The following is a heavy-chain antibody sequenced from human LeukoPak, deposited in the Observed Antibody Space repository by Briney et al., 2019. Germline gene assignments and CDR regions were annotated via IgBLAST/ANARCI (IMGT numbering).Heavy chain of an antibody. D-gene: IGHD3-10*01. V-gene: IGHV3-48*01. CDR1: GFIFSSYS. CDR2: ISTTSSTI. CDR3: ATMRGELLWFGELYGPFDY. Sequence: GGSLRLSCAASGFIFSSYSMNWVRQAPGKGLEWVSYISTTSSTIYYADSVKGRFTISRDNAKNSLYLQMNSLRAEDTAVYYCATMRGELLWFGELYGPFDYWGQGILVTVSS. J-gene: IGHJ4*02.